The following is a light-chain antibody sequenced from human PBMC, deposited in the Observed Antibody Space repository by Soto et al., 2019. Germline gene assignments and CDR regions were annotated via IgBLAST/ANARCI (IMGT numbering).Light chain of an antibody. V-gene: IGKV1-39*01. CDR2: AAS. CDR3: QQSHSIPLT. J-gene: IGKJ1*01. CDR1: RSVSNY. Sequence: DIQMTQSPSSLSASVGDRVTITCRASRSVSNYLNWYQQKPGKAPKLLIYAASSLQSGVPSRFSGSGSGTDFTLTIRSLQPEDFATYDCQQSHSIPLTFGQGTKVEI.